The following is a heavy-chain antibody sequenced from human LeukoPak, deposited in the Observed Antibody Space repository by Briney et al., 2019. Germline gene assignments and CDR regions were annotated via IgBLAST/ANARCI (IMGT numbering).Heavy chain of an antibody. Sequence: ASVKVSCKASGYTFTGYYIHWVRQAPGQGLEWMGRTNPNSGGANYAQKFQGRVTMTRDTSISTAYMELSRLRSDDTAVYYCAIVGATVGWFDPWGQGTLVTVSS. CDR3: AIVGATVGWFDP. V-gene: IGHV1-2*06. CDR2: TNPNSGGA. CDR1: GYTFTGYY. J-gene: IGHJ5*02. D-gene: IGHD1-26*01.